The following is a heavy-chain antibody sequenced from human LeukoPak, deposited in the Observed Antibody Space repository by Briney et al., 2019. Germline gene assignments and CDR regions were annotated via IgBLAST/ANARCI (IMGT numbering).Heavy chain of an antibody. D-gene: IGHD6-13*01. CDR2: IYYGGST. CDR3: ARSSAAEGPTHNWFGP. CDR1: GGSISSYY. J-gene: IGHJ5*02. V-gene: IGHV4-59*08. Sequence: NASETLSLTCTVSGGSISSYYWSWIRQPPGKGLEWIGYIYYGGSTNYNPSLRSRVIISVDTSKNQFSLKLTSVTAADTAVYYCARSSAAEGPTHNWFGPWGQGTLVTVPS.